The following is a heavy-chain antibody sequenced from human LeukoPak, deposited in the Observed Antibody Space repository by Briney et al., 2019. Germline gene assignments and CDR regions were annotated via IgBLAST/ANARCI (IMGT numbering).Heavy chain of an antibody. CDR3: AKDGYVSWAYQLSHFDY. D-gene: IGHD2-2*03. V-gene: IGHV3-23*01. CDR1: AFTFSSYT. Sequence: GGSLRLSCAASAFTFSSYTMSWVRQAPGKGLEGVSAISNSGGSTYYADSVKGRFTTSRVNSKNTLYLQMNSLRAEDTAVYYCAKDGYVSWAYQLSHFDYWGQGTLVTVSS. J-gene: IGHJ4*02. CDR2: ISNSGGST.